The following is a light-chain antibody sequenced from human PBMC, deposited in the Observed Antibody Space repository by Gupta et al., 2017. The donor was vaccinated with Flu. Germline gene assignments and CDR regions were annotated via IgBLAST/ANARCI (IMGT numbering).Light chain of an antibody. Sequence: PSSLSASVGDRVTITGRASQSISSYLNWYQQKPGKAPKLLIYAASSLQSGVPSRFSGSGSGTDFTLTISRPQPEDFATYYCQQSDSTLFTFGGGTKVEIK. CDR3: QQSDSTLFT. J-gene: IGKJ4*01. CDR2: AAS. V-gene: IGKV1-39*01. CDR1: QSISSY.